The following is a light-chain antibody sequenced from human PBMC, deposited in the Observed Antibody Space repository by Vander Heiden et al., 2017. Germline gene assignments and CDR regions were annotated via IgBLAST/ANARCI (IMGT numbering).Light chain of an antibody. CDR2: TAS. V-gene: IGKV1-39*01. Sequence: DIQMTQSPSSLSASVGERVTITCRASQSIGNFLNWYQQKPGKAPNLLLHTASSLQSGVPSRFSGSGSGTDVTLTISGLQPEDFATNYCQQSSSTSPYTFGQGTKLEIK. CDR1: QSIGNF. CDR3: QQSSSTSPYT. J-gene: IGKJ2*01.